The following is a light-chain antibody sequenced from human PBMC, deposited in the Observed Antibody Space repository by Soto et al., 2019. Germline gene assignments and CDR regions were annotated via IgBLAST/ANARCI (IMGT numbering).Light chain of an antibody. CDR3: KHNGGPPPPIP. CDR1: QSVDSKY. V-gene: IGKV3-20*01. J-gene: IGKJ5*01. Sequence: EIVLTQSPGTLSLSPGERATLSCRASQSVDSKYLAWYQQKPGQAPRLLIYGASSRATGLPARFSGSGSGKNFTPTIGSLELKDFAVYYCKHNGGPPPPIPFAKGNRRRLN. CDR2: GAS.